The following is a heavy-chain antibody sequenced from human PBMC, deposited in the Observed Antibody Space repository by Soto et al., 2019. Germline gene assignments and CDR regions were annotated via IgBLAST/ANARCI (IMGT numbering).Heavy chain of an antibody. D-gene: IGHD3-10*01. CDR3: ARGLSMVRGVIITWPSWFDP. CDR2: INHSGST. CDR1: GGSFSGYY. J-gene: IGHJ5*02. Sequence: SETLSLTCAVYGGSFSGYYWSWIRQPPGKGLDWIGEINHSGSTNCNPSLKSRVTISVDTSKNQFSLKLSSVTAADTAVYYCARGLSMVRGVIITWPSWFDPWGQGTLVTVSS. V-gene: IGHV4-34*01.